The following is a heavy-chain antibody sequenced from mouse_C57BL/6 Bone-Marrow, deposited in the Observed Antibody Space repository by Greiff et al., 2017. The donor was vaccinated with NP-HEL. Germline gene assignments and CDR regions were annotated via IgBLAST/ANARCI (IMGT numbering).Heavy chain of an antibody. J-gene: IGHJ3*01. CDR3: ARGGTVVGAPPWFAY. CDR1: GYTFTSYW. D-gene: IGHD1-1*01. V-gene: IGHV1-52*01. Sequence: QVQLQQPGAELVRPGSSVKLSCKASGYTFTSYWMHWVKQRPIQGLEWIGNIDPSDSETHYNQKFKDKATLTVDKSSSTAYMQLSSLTSEDSAVYYCARGGTVVGAPPWFAYWGQGTLVTVSA. CDR2: IDPSDSET.